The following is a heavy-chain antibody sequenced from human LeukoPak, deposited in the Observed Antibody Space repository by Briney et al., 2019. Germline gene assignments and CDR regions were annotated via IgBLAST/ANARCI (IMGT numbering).Heavy chain of an antibody. D-gene: IGHD3-10*01. J-gene: IGHJ4*02. CDR1: GGSISSSRYY. V-gene: IGHV4-39*01. CDR2: IYYSGST. CDR3: ASTLPRGLLWFGDCDY. Sequence: PSETLSLTCTVSGGSISSSRYYWGWIRQPPGKGLEWIGSIYYSGSTYYNPSLKSRVTISVDTSKNQFSLKLSSVTAADTAVYYCASTLPRGLLWFGDCDYWGQGTLVTVSS.